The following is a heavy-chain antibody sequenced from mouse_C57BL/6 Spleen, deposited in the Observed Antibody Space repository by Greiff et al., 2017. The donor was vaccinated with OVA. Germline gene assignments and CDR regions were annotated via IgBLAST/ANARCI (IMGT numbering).Heavy chain of an antibody. Sequence: QVQLQQPGAELVKPGASVKMSCKASGYTFTSYWITWVKQRPGQGLGWIGDIYPGSGSTNYNEKFKSKATLTVDTSSSTAYMQLSSLTSEDSAVYYCARYYSNYGGAWFAYWGQGTLVTVSA. J-gene: IGHJ3*01. CDR2: IYPGSGST. CDR3: ARYYSNYGGAWFAY. CDR1: GYTFTSYW. D-gene: IGHD2-5*01. V-gene: IGHV1-55*01.